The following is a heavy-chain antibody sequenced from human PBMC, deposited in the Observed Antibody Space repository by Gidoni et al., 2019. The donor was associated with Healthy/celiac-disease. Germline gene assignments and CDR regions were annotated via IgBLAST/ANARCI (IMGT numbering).Heavy chain of an antibody. CDR2: INHSGST. CDR1: GGSFSGYY. D-gene: IGHD4-4*01. Sequence: QVQLQQWGAGLLKPSETLSLTCAVYGGSFSGYYWSWIRQPPGKGLEWIGEINHSGSTNYNPSLKSRVTISVDTSKNQFSLKLSSVTAADTAVYYCASGGDGYRNFFDYWGQGTLVTVSS. V-gene: IGHV4-34*01. CDR3: ASGGDGYRNFFDY. J-gene: IGHJ4*02.